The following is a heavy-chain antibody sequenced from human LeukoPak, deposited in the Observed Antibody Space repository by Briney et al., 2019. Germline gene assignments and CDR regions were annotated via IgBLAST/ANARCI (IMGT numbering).Heavy chain of an antibody. CDR1: GSSISSDYY. CDR3: ARVVGATSIDY. V-gene: IGHV4-38-2*02. Sequence: PSETLSLTCSVSGSSISSDYYWGWVRQPPGKGLEWIGSIKHRGRSYYNPSLKSRVTISVDTSKNQFSLQLSSVTAADTAAYYCARVVGATSIDYWGQGILVTVSS. D-gene: IGHD2-15*01. CDR2: IKHRGRS. J-gene: IGHJ4*02.